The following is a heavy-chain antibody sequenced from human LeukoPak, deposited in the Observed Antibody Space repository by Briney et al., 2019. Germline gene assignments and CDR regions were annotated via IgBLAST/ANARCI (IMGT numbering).Heavy chain of an antibody. V-gene: IGHV4-59*08. CDR3: ARLQGRGDNYLDF. J-gene: IGHJ4*02. CDR1: GGSISSHY. CDR2: IYYSGST. D-gene: IGHD7-27*01. Sequence: SESLSLTCSVSGGSISSHYWSWIRQPAGEGLEWVVYIYYSGSTKYNPSLKSRVTISGGTSSNQFSLKLTSVTAADTAVYYCARLQGRGDNYLDFWGQGALVTVSS.